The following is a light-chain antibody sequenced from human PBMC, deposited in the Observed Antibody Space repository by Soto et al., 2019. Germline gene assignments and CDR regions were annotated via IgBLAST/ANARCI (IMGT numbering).Light chain of an antibody. CDR2: SNN. J-gene: IGLJ3*02. Sequence: QSVLTQPPSASGTPGQRVTISCSGSSSNIGSNTVNWYQQLPGMAPKLLIYSNNQQPSGVPDRFSGSKSGTSASLAISGLQSEDEADYYCAAWDDSLNGRVFGGGTKLTVL. V-gene: IGLV1-44*01. CDR1: SSNIGSNT. CDR3: AAWDDSLNGRV.